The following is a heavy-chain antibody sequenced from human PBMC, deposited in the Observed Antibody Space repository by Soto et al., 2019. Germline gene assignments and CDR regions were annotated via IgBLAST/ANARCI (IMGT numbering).Heavy chain of an antibody. J-gene: IGHJ3*02. V-gene: IGHV1-46*04. CDR1: GYTFTGYY. Sequence: ASVKVSFKASGYTFTGYYMHLVRQAPGQGLEWMGRINPNGGSTNYAQKLQGRVTLTRDTSTNTVNMELSSLRSEDTAVYYCAREKWLVRRNDPFDIWGQGTMVTVSS. CDR3: AREKWLVRRNDPFDI. D-gene: IGHD6-19*01. CDR2: INPNGGST.